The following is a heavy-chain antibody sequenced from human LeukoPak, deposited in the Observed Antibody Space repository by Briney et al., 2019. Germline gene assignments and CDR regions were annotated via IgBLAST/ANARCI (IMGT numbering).Heavy chain of an antibody. D-gene: IGHD2-21*02. V-gene: IGHV1-2*02. CDR2: INPNSGVT. CDR3: ARPTYCGSNCYFNFDY. CDR1: GYTFTTYF. J-gene: IGHJ4*02. Sequence: EASVKVSCKTSGYTFTTYFMHWVRQAPGQGLEWMGYINPNSGVTNYAQKFRGRVTMTWDTSISTAYIELSGLTSDDTAIYYCARPTYCGSNCYFNFDYWGQGTLVTVSS.